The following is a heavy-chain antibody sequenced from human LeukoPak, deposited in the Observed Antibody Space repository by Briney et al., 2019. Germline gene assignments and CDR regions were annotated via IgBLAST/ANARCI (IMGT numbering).Heavy chain of an antibody. J-gene: IGHJ4*02. CDR1: GFTFSNAW. Sequence: PGESLRLSCAASGFTFSNAWMNWVRQPPGKGLEWVSYISSSATSIYYADSVRRRFTISRDNAKNSLFLQMDSLRDDDTAVYYCASSDDYGGNRFDYWGRGTLVTVSS. D-gene: IGHD4-23*01. CDR3: ASSDDYGGNRFDY. CDR2: ISSSATSI. V-gene: IGHV3-48*02.